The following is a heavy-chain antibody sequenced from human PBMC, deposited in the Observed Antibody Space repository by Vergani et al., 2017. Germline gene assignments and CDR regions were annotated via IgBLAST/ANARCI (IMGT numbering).Heavy chain of an antibody. J-gene: IGHJ6*02. CDR1: GGSLSSSSYY. CDR3: AREATDSSCWYYYYYYDGMDV. Sequence: QLQLQESGPGLVKPSETLSLTCPVSGGSLSSSSYYWGWIRQPPGKGLEWIGCIYYSGSTYYNPSLQSRVTISIDTSKNQFSLKLSSVTAADTAVYYCAREATDSSCWYYYYYYDGMDVWGQGTTVTVSS. CDR2: IYYSGST. D-gene: IGHD6-19*01. V-gene: IGHV4-39*07.